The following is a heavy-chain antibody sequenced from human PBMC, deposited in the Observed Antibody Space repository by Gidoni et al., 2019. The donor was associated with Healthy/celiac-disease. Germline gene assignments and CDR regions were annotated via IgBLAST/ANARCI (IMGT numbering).Heavy chain of an antibody. CDR2: IIPILGIA. CDR1: GGTFSSYA. Sequence: QVQLVQSGAEVKKPGSSVKVSCKAAGGTFSSYAISWVRQAPGQGLEWMGRIIPILGIANYAQKFQGRVTITADKSTSTAYMELSSLRSEDTAVYYCARGGVFEERPYDSSGYYFLYFDYWGQGTLVTVSS. CDR3: ARGGVFEERPYDSSGYYFLYFDY. D-gene: IGHD3-22*01. V-gene: IGHV1-69*04. J-gene: IGHJ4*02.